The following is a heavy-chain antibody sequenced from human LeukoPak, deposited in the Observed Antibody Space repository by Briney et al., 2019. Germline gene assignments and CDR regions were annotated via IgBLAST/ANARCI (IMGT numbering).Heavy chain of an antibody. CDR2: MNPNSGNT. Sequence: VASVKVSCKASGYTFTCYDINWVRQATGQGLGWMGWMNPNSGNTGYAQKFQGRVTMTRNTSISTAYMELSRLRSDDTAVYYCARTIEGWTYGQRYHYMGVWGKGTTVTISS. J-gene: IGHJ6*03. V-gene: IGHV1-8*01. CDR3: ARTIEGWTYGQRYHYMGV. D-gene: IGHD3-10*01. CDR1: GYTFTCYD.